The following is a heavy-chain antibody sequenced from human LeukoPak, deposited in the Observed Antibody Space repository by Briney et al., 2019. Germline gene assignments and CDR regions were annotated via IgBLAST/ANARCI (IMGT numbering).Heavy chain of an antibody. CDR1: GGSTTSSSYH. CDR2: MFHGGST. V-gene: IGHV4-39*01. J-gene: IGHJ5*02. Sequence: SETLSLTCTVSGGSTTSSSYHWVWIRQPPGEGLEWIGSMFHGGSTYDNPSLKSRVAISGDASKNQFSLKLTSVIATDTAVYYCARVLSSGYWVDPWGQGTLVTVSS. CDR3: ARVLSSGYWVDP. D-gene: IGHD3-22*01.